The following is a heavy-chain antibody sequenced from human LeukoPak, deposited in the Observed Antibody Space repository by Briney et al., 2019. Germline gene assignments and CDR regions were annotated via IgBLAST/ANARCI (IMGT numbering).Heavy chain of an antibody. Sequence: PGGSLRLSCAASGFTFNNFAMSWVRQAPGKGLEWVSAISGSGGSTYYPDSVKGRFTISRDNSKNTLYLHINSLRAEDTAVYYCAKDPDCTSGVCYTFFDYWGQGTLVTVSS. D-gene: IGHD2-8*01. CDR2: ISGSGGST. CDR3: AKDPDCTSGVCYTFFDY. V-gene: IGHV3-23*01. CDR1: GFTFNNFA. J-gene: IGHJ4*02.